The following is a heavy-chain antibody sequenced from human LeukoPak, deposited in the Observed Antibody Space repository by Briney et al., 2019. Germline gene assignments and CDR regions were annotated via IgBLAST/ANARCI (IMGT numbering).Heavy chain of an antibody. J-gene: IGHJ4*02. Sequence: SETLSLTCAVYGGSFSGYYWSWLRQPPGKGLEWIGEINHSGSTNYNPSLKSRVTISVDTSKNQFSLKLSSVTAADTAVYYCARHRYYYDSSAYHFDYWGQGTLVTVSS. V-gene: IGHV4-34*01. D-gene: IGHD3-22*01. CDR3: ARHRYYYDSSAYHFDY. CDR1: GGSFSGYY. CDR2: INHSGST.